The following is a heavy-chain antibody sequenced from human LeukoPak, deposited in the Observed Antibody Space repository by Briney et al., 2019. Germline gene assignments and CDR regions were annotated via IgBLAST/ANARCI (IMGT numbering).Heavy chain of an antibody. D-gene: IGHD3-22*01. J-gene: IGHJ1*01. V-gene: IGHV1-46*01. CDR2: INPSGGRT. CDR1: GYTFTSYY. Sequence: ASVKVSCKASGYTFTSYYMHWVRQAPGQGLEWMGIINPSGGRTSYAQKFQGRVTMTRDTSTSTVYMELSSLRSGDTAVYYCARAPWFAYYYDSSGYPEYFQHWGQGTLVTVSS. CDR3: ARAPWFAYYYDSSGYPEYFQH.